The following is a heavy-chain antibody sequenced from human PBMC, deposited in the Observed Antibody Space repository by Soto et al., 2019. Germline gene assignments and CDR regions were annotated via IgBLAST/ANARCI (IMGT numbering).Heavy chain of an antibody. D-gene: IGHD2-15*01. V-gene: IGHV4-4*02. Sequence: LSLTCAVSGGSINSSNWWIWVRQPPGKGLEWIGQIYHTESTNYNPSLKSRVTISVDKSKNQFSLKLRSVTAADTAVYYCARGVVVVAATRYNWFDLWGQGTLVTVSS. CDR1: GGSINSSNW. CDR2: IYHTEST. J-gene: IGHJ5*02. CDR3: ARGVVVVAATRYNWFDL.